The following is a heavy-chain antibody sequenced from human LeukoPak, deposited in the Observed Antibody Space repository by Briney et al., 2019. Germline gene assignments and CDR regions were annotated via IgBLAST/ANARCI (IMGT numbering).Heavy chain of an antibody. CDR1: GFTFSRYA. CDR2: ISYDGSNE. V-gene: IGHV3-30-3*01. CDR3: AKVGYYSSGPFSYFDY. Sequence: GGSLRLSCAASGFTFSRYAMHWVRQAPGKGLEWVAVISYDGSNEYYADSVKGRFTISRDSSENTLYLQMNSLRVEDTAVYYCAKVGYYSSGPFSYFDYWGQGTLVTVSS. J-gene: IGHJ4*02. D-gene: IGHD3-10*01.